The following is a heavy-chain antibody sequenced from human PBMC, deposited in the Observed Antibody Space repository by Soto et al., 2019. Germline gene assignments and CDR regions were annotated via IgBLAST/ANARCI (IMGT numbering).Heavy chain of an antibody. Sequence: PSEPLSLTSAVYGGTISDYYCSYIRQLPEKGLEWIGEINHSGSTNYNPCLNSRVTISVYTSKNQCSLKLSSVTAAETAVSYCSRTYHYDNSRVDTLFDPWVEGTLV. CDR2: INHSGST. J-gene: IGHJ5*02. CDR1: GGTISDYY. CDR3: SRTYHYDNSRVDTLFDP. D-gene: IGHD3-22*01. V-gene: IGHV4-34*01.